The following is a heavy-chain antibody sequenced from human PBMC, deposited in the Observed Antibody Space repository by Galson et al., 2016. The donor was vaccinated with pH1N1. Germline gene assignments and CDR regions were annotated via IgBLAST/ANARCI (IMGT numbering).Heavy chain of an antibody. CDR2: PIPILGTP. V-gene: IGHV1-69*13. CDR3: ARGFSGYDRLEYYQNGMDV. CDR1: GGTFTNYA. Sequence: SVKVSCKASGGTFTNYAINWVRQAPGQGLEWMGGPIPILGTPDYAQTLQGRVTITADENTNTAYMEMSSLRAEDTAVYYCARGFSGYDRLEYYQNGMDVWGQGTTVTVPS. J-gene: IGHJ6*02. D-gene: IGHD5-12*01.